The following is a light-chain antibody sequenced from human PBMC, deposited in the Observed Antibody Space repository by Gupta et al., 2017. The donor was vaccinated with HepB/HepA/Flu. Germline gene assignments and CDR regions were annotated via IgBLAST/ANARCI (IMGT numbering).Light chain of an antibody. V-gene: IGKV1-9*01. CDR2: AAS. Sequence: DIQLTQSPSFLSASVGDRVTITCRASQGISSYLAWYQQKPGKAPKLLIYAASTWQSGVPSRFSGSGSGTKLTLTIISRQPEDFATYYCQQHNSYPPFTFGHGTKVDIK. J-gene: IGKJ3*01. CDR3: QQHNSYPPFT. CDR1: QGISSY.